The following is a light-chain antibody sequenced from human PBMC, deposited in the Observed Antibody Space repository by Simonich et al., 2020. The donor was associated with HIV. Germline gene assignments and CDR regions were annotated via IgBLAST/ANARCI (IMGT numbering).Light chain of an antibody. CDR1: SSDVGSYNL. CDR2: EGS. J-gene: IGLJ2*01. CDR3: SSYTSSSTFV. Sequence: QSALTQPASVSWSPGQSITISCTGNSSDVGSYNLVSWYQQHPGKAPKLMIYEGSKRPSGVSNRFSDSKSGNTASPTISGLQAEDEADYYCSSYTSSSTFVFGGGTKLTVL. V-gene: IGLV2-14*02.